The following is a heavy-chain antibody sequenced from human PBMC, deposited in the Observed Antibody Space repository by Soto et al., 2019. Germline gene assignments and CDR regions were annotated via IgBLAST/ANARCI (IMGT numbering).Heavy chain of an antibody. V-gene: IGHV3-30-3*01. CDR2: ISYDGSNK. J-gene: IGHJ6*02. CDR1: GFTFSSYA. Sequence: GGSLRLSCAASGFTFSSYAMHWVRQAPGKGLERVAVISYDGSNKYYADSVKGRFTISRDNSKNTLYLQMNSLRAEDTAVYSCARDLLDVWGQGTTGTVSS. CDR3: ARDLLDV.